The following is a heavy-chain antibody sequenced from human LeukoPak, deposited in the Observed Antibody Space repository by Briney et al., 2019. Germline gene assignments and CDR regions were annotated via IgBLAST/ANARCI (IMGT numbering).Heavy chain of an antibody. CDR3: ARGLGSGTYTEYYMDV. CDR1: GLRFSSYG. D-gene: IGHD3-10*01. J-gene: IGHJ6*03. V-gene: IGHV3-53*01. Sequence: PGRSLRLSCAASGLRFSSYGIHWVRQAPGKGLEWVSVLYSGGTTYYADSVKGRFSISRDNSKNTLFLQMNSLRAEDTAVYYCARGLGSGTYTEYYMDVWGKGTTVTVSS. CDR2: LYSGGTT.